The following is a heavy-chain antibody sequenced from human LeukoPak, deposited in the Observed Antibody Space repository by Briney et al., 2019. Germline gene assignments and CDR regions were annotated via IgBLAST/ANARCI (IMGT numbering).Heavy chain of an antibody. CDR2: IYTSGNT. J-gene: IGHJ3*02. V-gene: IGHV4-4*09. CDR1: GGSISSYY. CDR3: ARPYSSGWSGAFDI. Sequence: SETLSLTCTVSGGSISSYYWSWIRQPPGKGLEWIGNIYTSGNTNYNPSLKSRVAISVDPSKNQFSLKLNSVPAADTAVYYCARPYSSGWSGAFDIRGQGTMVTVSS. D-gene: IGHD6-19*01.